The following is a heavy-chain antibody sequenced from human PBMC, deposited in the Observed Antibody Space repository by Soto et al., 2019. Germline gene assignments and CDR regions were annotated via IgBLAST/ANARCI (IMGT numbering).Heavy chain of an antibody. V-gene: IGHV3-48*02. CDR3: ARFFGSGFDY. D-gene: IGHD6-19*01. CDR2: ISTSGATR. Sequence: EVQLVESGGGLVQPGGSLRLSCVASGFTFSTDSMNWVRLAPGKGLEWVAHISTSGATRYYADSVKGRFTISRDNAKTSLYLQMDSLRNEDTPVYYCARFFGSGFDYWGQGTLVIVSS. CDR1: GFTFSTDS. J-gene: IGHJ4*02.